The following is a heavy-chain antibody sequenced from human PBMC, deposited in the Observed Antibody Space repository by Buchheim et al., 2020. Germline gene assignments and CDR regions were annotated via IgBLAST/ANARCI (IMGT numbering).Heavy chain of an antibody. J-gene: IGHJ4*02. CDR2: ISGSGAHT. D-gene: IGHD4-23*01. CDR3: AKGSAYGGREGYFDY. V-gene: IGHV3-23*01. CDR1: GFTFSNYA. Sequence: EVQLLESGGGLVQPGGSLRLSCAASGFTFSNYAMRWVRQATGKGLEWVSAISGSGAHTYYADSVKGRLSISRDNSNNTLHLQLHSLRVEDTAVYYCAKGSAYGGREGYFDYWGQGTL.